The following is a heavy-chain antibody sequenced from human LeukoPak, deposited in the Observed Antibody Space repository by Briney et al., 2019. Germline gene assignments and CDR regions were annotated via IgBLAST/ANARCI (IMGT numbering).Heavy chain of an antibody. CDR1: GFTFSSYS. CDR3: ARRFSYDISGYYGDGFDF. V-gene: IGHV3-48*04. CDR2: ISSSSSTI. J-gene: IGHJ3*01. Sequence: GGSLRLSCAASGFTFSSYSMNWVRQAPGKGLEWVSYISSSSSTIYYADSVKGRFTISRDNAKNSLYLQVNSLRAEDTAVYYCARRFSYDISGYYGDGFDFWGQGTMVTVSS. D-gene: IGHD3-22*01.